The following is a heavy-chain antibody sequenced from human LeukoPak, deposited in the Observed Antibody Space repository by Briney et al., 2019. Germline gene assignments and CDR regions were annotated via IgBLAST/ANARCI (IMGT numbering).Heavy chain of an antibody. J-gene: IGHJ3*02. CDR1: GYTFTGYY. Sequence: RASVKVSCKASGYTFTGYYMHWVRQAPGQGLEWMGWINPNSGGTNYAQKFQGRVTMTRDTSISTAYMELSRLRSDDTAVYYCARSTYSGSYYEDAFDIWGQGTMVTVSS. CDR2: INPNSGGT. D-gene: IGHD1-26*01. V-gene: IGHV1-2*02. CDR3: ARSTYSGSYYEDAFDI.